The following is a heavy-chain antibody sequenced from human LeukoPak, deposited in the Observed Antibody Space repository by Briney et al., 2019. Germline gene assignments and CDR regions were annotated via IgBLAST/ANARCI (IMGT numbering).Heavy chain of an antibody. CDR1: GYSLTNYS. V-gene: IGHV5-51*01. CDR2: IYPDDSDT. J-gene: IGHJ4*02. CDR3: ARHRRGTSYFDY. Sequence: GESLKISCKGSGYSLTNYSIGWVRQMSGKGLEWMGIIYPDDSDTRYSPSFQGQVTISADKSISTAYLQWNSLKASDTAIYYCARHRRGTSYFDYWGQGTLVTVSS. D-gene: IGHD2-8*01.